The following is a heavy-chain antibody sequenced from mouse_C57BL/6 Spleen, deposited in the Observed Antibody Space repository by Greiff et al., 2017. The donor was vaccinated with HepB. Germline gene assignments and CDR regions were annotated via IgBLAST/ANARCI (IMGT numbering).Heavy chain of an antibody. V-gene: IGHV6-3*01. D-gene: IGHD1-3*01. J-gene: IGHJ2*01. CDR1: GFTFSNYW. CDR3: TGEVGDY. Sequence: EVQGVESGGGLVQPGGSMKLSCVASGFTFSNYWMNWVRQSPEKGLEWVAQIRLKSDNYATHYAESVKGRFTISRDDSKSSVYLQMNNLRAEDTGIYYCTGEVGDYWGQGTTLTVSS. CDR2: IRLKSDNYAT.